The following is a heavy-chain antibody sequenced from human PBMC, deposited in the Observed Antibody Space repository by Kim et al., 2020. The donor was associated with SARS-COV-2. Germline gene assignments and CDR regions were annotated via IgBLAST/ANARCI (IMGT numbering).Heavy chain of an antibody. D-gene: IGHD1-26*01. J-gene: IGHJ4*02. CDR3: ARGGGGSYEDYFDY. V-gene: IGHV4-34*01. CDR2: INHSGST. Sequence: SETLSLTCAVYGGSFSGYYWSLIRQPPGKGLEWIGEINHSGSTNYNPSLKSRVTISVDTSKNQFSLKLSSVTAADTAVYYCARGGGGSYEDYFDYWGQGTLVTVSS. CDR1: GGSFSGYY.